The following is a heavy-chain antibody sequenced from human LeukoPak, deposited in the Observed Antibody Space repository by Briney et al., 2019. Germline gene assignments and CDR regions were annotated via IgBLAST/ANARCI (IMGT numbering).Heavy chain of an antibody. D-gene: IGHD3-9*01. CDR3: ARGRQYFEWLSGWFDP. J-gene: IGHJ5*02. V-gene: IGHV4-30-4*01. CDR1: GASITSGDYN. CDR2: IYYSGTT. Sequence: SETLSLTCTVSGASITSGDYNWSWIRQPPGKGLQWIGFIYYSGTTYYSPSLKSRITISVDTSKNQFSLKVTSVTAADTAVYYCARGRQYFEWLSGWFDPWGQGTLVTVSS.